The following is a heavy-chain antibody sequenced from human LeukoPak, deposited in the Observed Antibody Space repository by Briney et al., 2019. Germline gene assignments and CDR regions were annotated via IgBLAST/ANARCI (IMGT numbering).Heavy chain of an antibody. CDR3: TTELGDSSYFDY. CDR2: IKSKTDGGTT. Sequence: PGGSLRLSCAASGFTFSNAWMSWVRQAPGKGLEWVGRIKSKTDGGTTDYAAPVKGRFTISRDDSKNTLYLQMNSLKTEDTAVYYCTTELGDSSYFDYWGQGTLVTVSS. D-gene: IGHD2-21*02. CDR1: GFTFSNAW. J-gene: IGHJ4*02. V-gene: IGHV3-15*01.